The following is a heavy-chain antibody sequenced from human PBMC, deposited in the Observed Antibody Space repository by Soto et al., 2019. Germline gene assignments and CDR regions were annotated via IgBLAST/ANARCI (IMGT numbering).Heavy chain of an antibody. CDR1: GFTFGSYA. V-gene: IGHV3-23*01. CDR3: AKSGYSSGGYHPEHFDY. CDR2: ISGSGSRT. J-gene: IGHJ4*01. D-gene: IGHD6-19*01. Sequence: PGGSLRLSCAASGFTFGSYAMSWVRQAPGKGLEWVSAISGSGSRTYYADSVKGRLTISRDNSKNTLYLQMDTLRAEDTAVYYCAKSGYSSGGYHPEHFDYWGQGTPVTVSS.